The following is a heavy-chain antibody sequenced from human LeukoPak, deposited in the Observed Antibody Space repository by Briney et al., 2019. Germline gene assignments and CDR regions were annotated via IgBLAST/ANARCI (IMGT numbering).Heavy chain of an antibody. V-gene: IGHV6-1*01. D-gene: IGHD5-18*01. CDR1: GDSVSSNSAA. CDR2: TYYRSKYYN. J-gene: IGHJ4*02. Sequence: QTLLLTRAISGDSVSSNSAAWNWIRQSPSRGLEWLGRTYYRSKYYNDYALSVKSRITINPDTSKNQFSLQLNSVIPEDSAVYYCARGGGGYPYFHYWGQGTLVTVSS. CDR3: ARGGGGYPYFHY.